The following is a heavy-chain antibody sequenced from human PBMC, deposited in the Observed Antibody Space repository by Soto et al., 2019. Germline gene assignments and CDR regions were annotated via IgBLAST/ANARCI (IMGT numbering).Heavy chain of an antibody. V-gene: IGHV4-34*01. D-gene: IGHD1-26*01. CDR3: ARERWELRGRYFDY. J-gene: IGHJ4*02. CDR2: INHSGTT. CDR1: GGSFSGYY. Sequence: SETLSLTCAVYGGSFSGYYWGWIRQPPRKGLELIGEINHSGTTNCNPSVKSRVTVTVDTSKNQFTLKLSSVTAADTAVNYCARERWELRGRYFDYWGQGTLVTVSS.